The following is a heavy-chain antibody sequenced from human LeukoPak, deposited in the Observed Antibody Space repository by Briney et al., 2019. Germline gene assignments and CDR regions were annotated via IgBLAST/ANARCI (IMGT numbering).Heavy chain of an antibody. Sequence: GGSLRLSCAASGFTFSSYAMHWVRQAPGKGLEWVSHISSSGSTTYYADSVKGRFTISRDNAKNSLYLQMNSLRAEDTAVYYCASPQYYFDYWGQGTLVTVSS. CDR3: ASPQYYFDY. V-gene: IGHV3-48*03. CDR1: GFTFSSYA. D-gene: IGHD5-24*01. J-gene: IGHJ4*02. CDR2: ISSSGSTT.